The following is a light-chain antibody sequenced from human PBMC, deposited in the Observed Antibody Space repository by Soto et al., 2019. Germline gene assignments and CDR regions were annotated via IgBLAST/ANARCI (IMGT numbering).Light chain of an antibody. CDR2: SNN. V-gene: IGLV1-44*01. Sequence: QSVLTQPPSAYGTPGQRVTISCSGSSSNIGSNTVNWYQQLPGTAPKLLIYSNNQRPSGVSDRFSGSKSGTSASLTISGLQSEDDADYYCAAWDDSLNGQVVFGAGTQLTVL. J-gene: IGLJ2*01. CDR1: SSNIGSNT. CDR3: AAWDDSLNGQVV.